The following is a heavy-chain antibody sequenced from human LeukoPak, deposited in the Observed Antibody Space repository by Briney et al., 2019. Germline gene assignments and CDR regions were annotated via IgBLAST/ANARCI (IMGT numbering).Heavy chain of an antibody. CDR2: INHSGST. J-gene: IGHJ4*02. CDR3: AGEPHYYDSSGWN. V-gene: IGHV4-34*01. D-gene: IGHD3-22*01. Sequence: SETLSLTCAVYGGFFSGYYWSWIRQPPGKGLEWIGEINHSGSTNYNPSLKSRVTISVDTSKNQFSLKLSSVTAADTAVYYCAGEPHYYDSSGWNWGQGTLVTVSS. CDR1: GGFFSGYY.